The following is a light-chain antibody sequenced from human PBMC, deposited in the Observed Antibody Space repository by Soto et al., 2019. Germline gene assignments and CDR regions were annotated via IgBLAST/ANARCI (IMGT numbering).Light chain of an antibody. CDR3: QQNYNSPLT. CDR1: QTICAY. J-gene: IGKJ4*01. CDR2: GGA. Sequence: DIQLTQSPSSLSASLGDRVTITCRASQTICAYLKWYQQKPDQAPRLLIHGGATLQRGVPSRFSGSGSRTEFTLTITVLQPEDFASYYCQQNYNSPLTFGGGTRVEIK. V-gene: IGKV1-39*01.